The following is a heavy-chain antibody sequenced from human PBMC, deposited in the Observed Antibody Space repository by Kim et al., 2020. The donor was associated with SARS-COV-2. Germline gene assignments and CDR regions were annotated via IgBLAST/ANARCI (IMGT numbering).Heavy chain of an antibody. CDR2: INTNTGNP. V-gene: IGHV7-4-1*02. J-gene: IGHJ6*02. CDR1: GYTFTSYA. CDR3: AITSYGDYVGRTFYYYYGMDV. D-gene: IGHD4-17*01. Sequence: ASVKVSCKASGYTFTSYAMNWVRQAPGQGLEWMGWINTNTGNPTYAQGFTGRFVFSLDTSVSTAYLQISSLKAEDTAVYYCAITSYGDYVGRTFYYYYGMDVWGQGTTVTVSS.